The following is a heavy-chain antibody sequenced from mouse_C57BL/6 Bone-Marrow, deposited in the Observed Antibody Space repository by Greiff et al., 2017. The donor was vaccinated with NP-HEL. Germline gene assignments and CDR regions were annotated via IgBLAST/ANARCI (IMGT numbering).Heavy chain of an antibody. D-gene: IGHD2-9*01. CDR3: AREGAYYGYDDYAMDY. V-gene: IGHV5-16*01. J-gene: IGHJ4*01. CDR1: GFTFSDYY. CDR2: INYDGSST. Sequence: EVKLVESEGGLVQPGSSMKLSCTASGFTFSDYYMAWVRQVPEKGLEWVANINYDGSSTYYLDSLKSRFIISRDNAKNILYLQMSSLKSEDTATYYCAREGAYYGYDDYAMDYWGQGTSVTVSS.